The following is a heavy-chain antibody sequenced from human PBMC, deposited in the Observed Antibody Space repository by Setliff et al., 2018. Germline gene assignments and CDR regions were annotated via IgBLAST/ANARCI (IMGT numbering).Heavy chain of an antibody. V-gene: IGHV3-11*04. Sequence: LSLTCTVSGGSISSHYWSWIRQPPGKGLEWVSYISSSSSTIYYADSVKGRFIISRDNAKSSLYLQLNSLRADDTALYYCVKGVGYLGPWGQGNLVTVSS. CDR1: GGSISSHY. J-gene: IGHJ5*02. D-gene: IGHD3-3*01. CDR2: ISSSSSTI. CDR3: VKGVGYLGP.